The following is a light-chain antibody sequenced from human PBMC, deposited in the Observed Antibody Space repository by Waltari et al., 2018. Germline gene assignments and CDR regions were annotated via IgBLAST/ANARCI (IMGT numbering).Light chain of an antibody. CDR1: LSIADN. Sequence: VMTQSPATLSVSPGERATLSCRASLSIADNLAWYQQKRGQAPRLLIYGASTRATGIPARFTSRGSGTDFTLTISSLQSEDSAVYYCQQYNRWPPITFGQGTRLEI. V-gene: IGKV3-15*01. J-gene: IGKJ5*01. CDR2: GAS. CDR3: QQYNRWPPIT.